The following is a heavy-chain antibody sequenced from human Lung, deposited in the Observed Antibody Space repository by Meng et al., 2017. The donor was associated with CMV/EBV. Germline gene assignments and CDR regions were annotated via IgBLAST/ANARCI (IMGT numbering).Heavy chain of an antibody. V-gene: IGHV4-61*03. CDR3: ARMTAALRYGMDV. D-gene: IGHD2-2*01. CDR1: GGSVSSISYY. CDR2: ISYGGST. J-gene: IGHJ6*02. Sequence: GSLRLSCTVSGGSVSSISYYWSWIRQPPGKGLEWIGYISYGGSTIYNPSLKSRVTISEDTSKTHFSLKLSSVTAADTAVYYCARMTAALRYGMDVWGLGTTVTVSS.